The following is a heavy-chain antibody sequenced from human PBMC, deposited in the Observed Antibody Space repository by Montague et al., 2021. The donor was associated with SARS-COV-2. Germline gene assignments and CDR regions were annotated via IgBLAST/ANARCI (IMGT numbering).Heavy chain of an antibody. J-gene: IGHJ6*02. CDR3: ARDIRITMLVVVNRYGMDV. CDR2: IYYSGGT. Sequence: SETLSLTCNVSGGAICSSNYYWGWIRQPPGKGLEWIGSIYYSGGTHYNPSLKSRVTMSVDTSKNQFSLKLSSVTAADTAVYYCARDIRITMLVVVNRYGMDVWGQGTTVTVSS. D-gene: IGHD3-22*01. V-gene: IGHV4-39*07. CDR1: GGAICSSNYY.